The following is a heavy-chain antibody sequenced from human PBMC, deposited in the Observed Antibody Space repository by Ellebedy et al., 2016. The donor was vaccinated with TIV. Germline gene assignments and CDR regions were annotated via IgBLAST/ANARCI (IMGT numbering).Heavy chain of an antibody. D-gene: IGHD1-26*01. CDR3: VRGSGTYREYFQN. CDR2: MYYSGTA. CDR1: GGSISNYY. Sequence: MPSETLSLTCTVSGGSISNYYWSWIRQPPGKGMACIGYMYYSGTANYNPSLKSRITISVDTSKNQLSLKLSSVTAADTAVYYCVRGSGTYREYFQNWGQGTLVTVSS. J-gene: IGHJ1*01. V-gene: IGHV4-59*01.